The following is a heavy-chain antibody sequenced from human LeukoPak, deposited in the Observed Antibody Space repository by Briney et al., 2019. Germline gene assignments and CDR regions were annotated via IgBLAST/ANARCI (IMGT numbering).Heavy chain of an antibody. Sequence: SETLSLTCTVSGGSISSYYWSWIRQPPGKGLEWIGYIYYSGSTNYNPSLKSRVTISVDTSKNQFSLKLSSVTAADTAVYCCARVTSSSSLDYWGQGTLVTVSS. CDR2: IYYSGST. D-gene: IGHD6-6*01. V-gene: IGHV4-59*01. CDR1: GGSISSYY. CDR3: ARVTSSSSLDY. J-gene: IGHJ4*02.